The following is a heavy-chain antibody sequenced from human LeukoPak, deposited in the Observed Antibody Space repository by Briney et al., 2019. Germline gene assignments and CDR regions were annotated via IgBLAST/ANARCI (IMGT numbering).Heavy chain of an antibody. D-gene: IGHD6-19*01. J-gene: IGHJ3*02. Sequence: SETLSLTCAVYGGSFSGYYWSWIRQPPGKGLEWIGEINHSGSTNYNPSLKSRVTISVDTSKNQFSLKLSSVTAADTAVYYCARDRGSGWYPDYAFDIWGQGTMVTVSS. CDR2: INHSGST. CDR1: GGSFSGYY. CDR3: ARDRGSGWYPDYAFDI. V-gene: IGHV4-34*01.